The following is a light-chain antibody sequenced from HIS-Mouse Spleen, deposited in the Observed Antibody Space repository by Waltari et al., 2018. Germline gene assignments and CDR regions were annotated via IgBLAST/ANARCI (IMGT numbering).Light chain of an antibody. J-gene: IGKJ5*01. V-gene: IGKV1-9*01. CDR2: AAS. CDR1: QGISSY. CDR3: QQYDNLPIT. Sequence: QLTQSPSFLSASVGDRVTITCRASQGISSYLAWYQQKPGKAPKLLIYAASTLQSGVPSRFSGSGSGTEFTLTISSLQPEDIATYYCQQYDNLPITFGQGTRLEIK.